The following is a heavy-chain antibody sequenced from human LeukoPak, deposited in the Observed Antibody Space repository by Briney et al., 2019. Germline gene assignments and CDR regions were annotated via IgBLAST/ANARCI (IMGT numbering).Heavy chain of an antibody. CDR3: ARALLYDILTGYYHAFDI. Sequence: PSETLSLTCAVYGGSFSGYYWSWIRQPPGKGLEWIGEINHSGSTNYNPSLKSRVTISVDTSKNQFSLKLSSVTAADTAAYYCARALLYDILTGYYHAFDIWGQGTMVTVSS. J-gene: IGHJ3*02. CDR2: INHSGST. V-gene: IGHV4-34*01. CDR1: GGSFSGYY. D-gene: IGHD3-9*01.